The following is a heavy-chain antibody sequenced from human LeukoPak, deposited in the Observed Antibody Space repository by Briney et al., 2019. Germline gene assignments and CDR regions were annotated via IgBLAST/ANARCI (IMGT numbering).Heavy chain of an antibody. V-gene: IGHV3-30*03. J-gene: IGHJ4*02. D-gene: IGHD3-22*01. CDR2: ISYDGSNK. CDR3: ARDLYSSGYYVDY. CDR1: GFTFDDYG. Sequence: GGSLRLSCAASGFTFDDYGMSWVRQAPGKGLEWVAVISYDGSNKYYADSVKGRFTISRDNSKNTLYLQMNSLRAEDTAVYYCARDLYSSGYYVDYRGQGTLVTVSS.